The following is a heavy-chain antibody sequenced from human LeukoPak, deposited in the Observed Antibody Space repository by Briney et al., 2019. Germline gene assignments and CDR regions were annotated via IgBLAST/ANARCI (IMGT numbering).Heavy chain of an antibody. CDR3: ANKKGDY. CDR2: ISNDGSNK. V-gene: IGHV3-30*18. Sequence: PGRSLGLSCAASGFTFSSYGMHWVRQAPGKGLEWVAVISNDGSNKYYADSVKGRFTISRDNSKNTLYLQMNSLRAEDTAVYYCANKKGDYWGQGTLVTVSS. CDR1: GFTFSSYG. J-gene: IGHJ4*02. D-gene: IGHD3-10*01.